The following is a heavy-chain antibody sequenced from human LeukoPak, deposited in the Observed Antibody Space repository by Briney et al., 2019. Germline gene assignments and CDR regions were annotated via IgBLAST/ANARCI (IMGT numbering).Heavy chain of an antibody. D-gene: IGHD6-13*01. V-gene: IGHV3-21*01. CDR3: ARGIAATGTLLDY. CDR2: ISSRSSYI. J-gene: IGHJ4*02. CDR1: GFTFSTYT. Sequence: GGSLRLSCAASGFTFSTYTMNWVRQAPGKGLEWVSSISSRSSYIYYADSVKGRFTISRDNAKNSLYLQMNSLRAEDTAVYYCARGIAATGTLLDYWGQGTLVTVSS.